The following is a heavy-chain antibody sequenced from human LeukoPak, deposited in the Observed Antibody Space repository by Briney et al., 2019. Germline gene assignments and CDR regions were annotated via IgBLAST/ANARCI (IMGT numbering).Heavy chain of an antibody. V-gene: IGHV1-8*01. Sequence: VASVKVSCKASGYTFTSYDINWVRQATGQGLEWMGWMNPNSGNTGYAQKFQGRVTMTRNTSISTAYMELSSLRSEDTAVYYCARDKSGYSGYDRKTYSDYWGQGTLVTVSS. J-gene: IGHJ4*02. CDR1: GYTFTSYD. CDR3: ARDKSGYSGYDRKTYSDY. D-gene: IGHD5-12*01. CDR2: MNPNSGNT.